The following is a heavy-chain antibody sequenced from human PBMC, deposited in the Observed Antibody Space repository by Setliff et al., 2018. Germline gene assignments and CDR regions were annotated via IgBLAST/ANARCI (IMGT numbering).Heavy chain of an antibody. CDR2: IKRDGREI. Sequence: PGGSLRLSCAASGFTFSSYWMSWVRQAPGKGLEWVANIKRDGREIYYLDSVKGRFTISRGNAKNSLYLQMNSLRAEDTAVYYCARDRISRYYDSGAHAFDIWGQGTMVTVSS. CDR3: ARDRISRYYDSGAHAFDI. D-gene: IGHD3-22*01. CDR1: GFTFSSYW. V-gene: IGHV3-7*03. J-gene: IGHJ3*02.